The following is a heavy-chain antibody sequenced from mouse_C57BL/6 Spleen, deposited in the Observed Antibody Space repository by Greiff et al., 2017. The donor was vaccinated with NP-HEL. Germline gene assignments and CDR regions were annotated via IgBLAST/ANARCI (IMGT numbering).Heavy chain of an antibody. V-gene: IGHV1-74*01. CDR3: AMGGGYGPPWFAY. D-gene: IGHD1-1*02. CDR1: GYTFTSYW. CDR2: IHPSDSDT. J-gene: IGHJ3*01. Sequence: VQLQQSGAELVKPGASVKVSCKASGYTFTSYWMHWVKQRPGQGLEWIGRIHPSDSDTNYNQKFKGKATLTVDKSSSTAYMQLSSLTSEDSAVYYCAMGGGYGPPWFAYWGQGTLVTVSA.